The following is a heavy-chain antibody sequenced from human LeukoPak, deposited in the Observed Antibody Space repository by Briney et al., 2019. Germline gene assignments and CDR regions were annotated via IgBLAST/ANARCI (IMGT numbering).Heavy chain of an antibody. CDR2: INPNSGGT. D-gene: IGHD3-22*01. V-gene: IGHV1-2*02. CDR3: ARVNNYYDSSGYLYYFDY. CDR1: AYTFTGYF. Sequence: ASVKVSCKASAYTFTGYFMHWVRQAPGQGLEWMGWINPNSGGTNYAQNFQGRVTMTRDTSISTAYVELSRLRSDDTAVYYCARVNNYYDSSGYLYYFDYWGQGTLVTVSS. J-gene: IGHJ4*02.